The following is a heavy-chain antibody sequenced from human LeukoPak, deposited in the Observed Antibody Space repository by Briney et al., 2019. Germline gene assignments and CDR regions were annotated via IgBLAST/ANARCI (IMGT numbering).Heavy chain of an antibody. CDR2: IRYDGSNK. CDR3: ARDLSGVAGYTYGRGIDY. CDR1: GFTFSSYS. V-gene: IGHV3-30*02. Sequence: GGSLRLSCAASGFTFSSYSMNWVRQTPAKGLEWVAFIRYDGSNKYYADSVKGRFTISRDNSKNTLYLQMNSLRAEDTAVYYCARDLSGVAGYTYGRGIDYWGQGTLVTVSS. J-gene: IGHJ4*02. D-gene: IGHD5-18*01.